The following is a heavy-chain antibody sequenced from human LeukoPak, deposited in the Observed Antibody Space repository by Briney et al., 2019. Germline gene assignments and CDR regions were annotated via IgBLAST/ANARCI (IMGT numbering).Heavy chain of an antibody. V-gene: IGHV3-30-3*01. CDR3: ARGGVYSSGSYYLYYFDY. J-gene: IGHJ4*02. CDR1: GFTFSSYA. Sequence: GGSLRLSCAASGFTFSSYAMHWVRQAPGKGLEWVALISYDGSNKCYADSVKGRFTISRDNSKNTLYLQMNSLRAEDTAVYYCARGGVYSSGSYYLYYFDYWGQGTLVTVSS. CDR2: ISYDGSNK. D-gene: IGHD6-19*01.